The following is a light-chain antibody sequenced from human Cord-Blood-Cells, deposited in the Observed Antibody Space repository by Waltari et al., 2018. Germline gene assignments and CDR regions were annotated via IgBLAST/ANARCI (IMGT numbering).Light chain of an antibody. CDR1: QSISSY. V-gene: IGKV1-39*01. CDR2: AAS. Sequence: DIQMTQSPSSLSASVGDRVTITCRASQSISSYLNWYQQKPGKAPKLLIYAASSLQSGVPSRFSGSGYGRDFTLSISSLQPEDCATYYCQQSYTTPLPFGGGTKVEIK. CDR3: QQSYTTPLP. J-gene: IGKJ4*01.